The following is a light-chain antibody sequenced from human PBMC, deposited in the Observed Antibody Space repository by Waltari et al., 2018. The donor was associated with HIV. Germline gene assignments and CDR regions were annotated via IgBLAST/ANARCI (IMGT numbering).Light chain of an antibody. CDR1: QSVLYSSNNKNF. Sequence: DIVMTQSPDSLALSLGERATINCKSNQSVLYSSNNKNFLAWYQQKSGQRPKLLVYWASTRESGVPDRFSGSGSGTDFTLTISSQQAEDVAVYFCQQHYTTPYTFGQGTKLEIK. V-gene: IGKV4-1*01. CDR3: QQHYTTPYT. CDR2: WAS. J-gene: IGKJ2*01.